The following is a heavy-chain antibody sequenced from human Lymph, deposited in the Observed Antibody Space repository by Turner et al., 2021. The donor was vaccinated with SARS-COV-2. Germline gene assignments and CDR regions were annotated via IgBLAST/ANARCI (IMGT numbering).Heavy chain of an antibody. V-gene: IGHV3-30*04. D-gene: IGHD3-22*01. J-gene: IGHJ4*02. CDR1: GFTFSSYA. CDR2: ISYDGSDK. Sequence: QVQLVGSGGGVVQPGRSLRLYCAASGFTFSSYAMHWVRQAPGKGLEWVAFISYDGSDKYYADSVKVRFTFSRDNSKNTLYLQMNSLRAEDTAVYYCARDRDSSGWVDYWGQGTLVTVSS. CDR3: ARDRDSSGWVDY.